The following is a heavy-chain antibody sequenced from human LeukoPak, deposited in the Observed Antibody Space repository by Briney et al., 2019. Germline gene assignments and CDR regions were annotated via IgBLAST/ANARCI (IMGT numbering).Heavy chain of an antibody. Sequence: PSQTLSLTCAVSGGSISSGGYSWRWIRQPPGKGLEWIGYIYHSGSTYYNPSLKSRVTISVDRSKNQFSLKLSSVTAADTAVYYCARGGGGYFDYWGQGTLVTVSS. J-gene: IGHJ4*02. CDR1: GGSISSGGYS. CDR2: IYHSGST. V-gene: IGHV4-30-2*01. D-gene: IGHD5-12*01. CDR3: ARGGGGYFDY.